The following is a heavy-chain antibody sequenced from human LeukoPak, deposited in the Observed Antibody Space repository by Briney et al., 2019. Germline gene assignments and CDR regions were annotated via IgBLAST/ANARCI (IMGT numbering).Heavy chain of an antibody. CDR1: GGSISSGGYY. V-gene: IGHV4-61*02. J-gene: IGHJ6*03. CDR2: IYTSGST. Sequence: PSETLSLTCTVSGGSISSGGYYWSWIRQPAGKGLEWIGRIYTSGSTNYNPSLKSRVTMSVDTSKNQFSLKLSSVTAADTAVYYCARAIEDYYYYYMDVWGKGTTVTVSS. CDR3: ARAIEDYYYYYMDV.